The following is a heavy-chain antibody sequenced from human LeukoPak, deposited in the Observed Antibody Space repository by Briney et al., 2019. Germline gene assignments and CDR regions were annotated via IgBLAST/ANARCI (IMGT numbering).Heavy chain of an antibody. V-gene: IGHV1-2*02. CDR2: INPNSGGT. D-gene: IGHD3-22*01. CDR3: ARGYYDSSGYYSDTIDY. J-gene: IGHJ4*02. Sequence: ASVKVSCKASGYTFTGYYMHWVRQAPGQGLEWMGWINPNSGGTNYAQKFQGRVTMTRDTSISTAYMELSRLRSDDTAVYYCARGYYDSSGYYSDTIDYWGQGTLVTVSS. CDR1: GYTFTGYY.